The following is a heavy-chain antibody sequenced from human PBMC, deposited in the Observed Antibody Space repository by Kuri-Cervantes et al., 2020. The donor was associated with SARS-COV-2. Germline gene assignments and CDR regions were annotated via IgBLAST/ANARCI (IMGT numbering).Heavy chain of an antibody. D-gene: IGHD3-22*01. Sequence: SETLSLTCTVSGGSISSSSYYWGWFRQPPGKGLEWIGSIYYSGSTYYDPSLKSRVTISVDTSKNQFSLKLSSVTAADTAVYYCARSGYYSRGVTYYYMDVWDKGTTVTVSS. V-gene: IGHV4-39*01. CDR3: ARSGYYSRGVTYYYMDV. J-gene: IGHJ6*03. CDR2: IYYSGST. CDR1: GGSISSSSYY.